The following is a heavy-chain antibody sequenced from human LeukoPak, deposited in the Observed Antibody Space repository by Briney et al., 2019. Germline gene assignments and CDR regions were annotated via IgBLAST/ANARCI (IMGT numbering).Heavy chain of an antibody. D-gene: IGHD3-9*01. J-gene: IGHJ6*03. CDR1: GGSIRTYY. CDR3: ARYYDILTGPIGDYSYMDV. V-gene: IGHV4-59*01. Sequence: SETLSLTCAVSGGSIRTYYWGWTRQPPGKGLEWVGFIYYSGSTNYNPSLKSRVTISVDTSKNQFSLKLSLVTAADTAVYYCARYYDILTGPIGDYSYMDVWGKGTTVTVAS. CDR2: IYYSGST.